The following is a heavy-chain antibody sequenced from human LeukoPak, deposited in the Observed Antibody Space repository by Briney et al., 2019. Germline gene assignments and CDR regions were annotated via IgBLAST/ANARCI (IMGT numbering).Heavy chain of an antibody. V-gene: IGHV3-7*03. J-gene: IGHJ4*02. CDR2: IKEDGSDK. CDR3: ARGGSSSWYGFDY. D-gene: IGHD6-13*01. Sequence: PGGSLRLSCAASGFTFSNYWMTWVRQAPGKGLEWVAHIKEDGSDKHYIGSVKGRFTISRDNGKNSLYLQMNSLRAGDTAVYYCARGGSSSWYGFDYWGQGTLVTVSS. CDR1: GFTFSNYW.